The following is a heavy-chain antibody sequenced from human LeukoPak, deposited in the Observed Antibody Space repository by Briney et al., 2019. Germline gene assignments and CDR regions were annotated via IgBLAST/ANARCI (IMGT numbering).Heavy chain of an antibody. D-gene: IGHD4-11*01. J-gene: IGHJ4*02. Sequence: GGSLRLSCAASGFIFSSYWMSWVRQAPGKGLEWVANIKQDGSEKYYVDSVKGRFTISRDNAKNSLYLQMNSLRAEDTAVYYCAKSTTVTTQQRGYFDYWGQGTLVTVSS. V-gene: IGHV3-7*03. CDR2: IKQDGSEK. CDR1: GFIFSSYW. CDR3: AKSTTVTTQQRGYFDY.